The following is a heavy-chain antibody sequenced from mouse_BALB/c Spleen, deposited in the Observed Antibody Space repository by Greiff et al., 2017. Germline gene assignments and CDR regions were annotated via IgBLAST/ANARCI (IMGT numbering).Heavy chain of an antibody. V-gene: IGHV1-52*01. D-gene: IGHD1-2*01. Sequence: QVQLKQPGAELVRPGASVKLSCKASGYTFTSYWMNWVKQRPEQGLEWIGRIDPYDSETHYNQKFKDKAILTVDKSSSTAYMQLSSLTSEDSAVYYCARTLITTATAWFAYWGQGTLVTVSA. CDR3: ARTLITTATAWFAY. J-gene: IGHJ3*01. CDR2: IDPYDSET. CDR1: GYTFTSYW.